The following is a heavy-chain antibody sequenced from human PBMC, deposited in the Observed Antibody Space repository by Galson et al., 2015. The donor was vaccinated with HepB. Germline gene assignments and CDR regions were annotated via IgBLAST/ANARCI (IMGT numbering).Heavy chain of an antibody. CDR3: ASVSSWYADYYYGMDV. CDR1: GYSFTSYW. J-gene: IGHJ6*02. D-gene: IGHD6-13*01. Sequence: QSGAEVKKPGESLRISCKGSGYSFTSYWIGWVRQMPGKGLEWMGRIDPSDSYTNYSPSFQGHVTISADKSISTAYLQWSSLKASDTAMYYCASVSSWYADYYYGMDVWGQGTTVTVSS. V-gene: IGHV5-10-1*01. CDR2: IDPSDSYT.